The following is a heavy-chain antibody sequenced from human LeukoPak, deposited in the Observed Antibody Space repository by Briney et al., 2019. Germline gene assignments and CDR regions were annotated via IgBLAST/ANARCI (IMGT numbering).Heavy chain of an antibody. D-gene: IGHD2-2*01. V-gene: IGHV4-59*08. CDR3: ARLRARRPCRSTSCYPFYYYYYGMDV. CDR1: GXSISSYY. CDR2: IYYSGST. J-gene: IGHJ6*02. Sequence: PSETLSLTCTVSGXSISSYYWSWIRQPPGKGLEWIGYIYYSGSTNYNPSLKSRVTISVDTSKNQFSLKLSSVTAADTAVYYCARLRARRPCRSTSCYPFYYYYYGMDVWGQGTTVTVSS.